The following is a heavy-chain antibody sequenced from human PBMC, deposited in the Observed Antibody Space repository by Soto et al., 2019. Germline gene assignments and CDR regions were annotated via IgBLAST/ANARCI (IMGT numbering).Heavy chain of an antibody. Sequence: GGSLRLSCSASEFTFSSYAMHWVRQAPGKGLEYVSAISSNGGSTYYADSVKGRFTISRDNSKNTLYLQMSSLRAEDTAVYYCVKAGGGRRRLWFGESISPHFDYWGQGTLVTVSS. CDR2: ISSNGGST. CDR1: EFTFSSYA. CDR3: VKAGGGRRRLWFGESISPHFDY. J-gene: IGHJ4*02. V-gene: IGHV3-64D*08. D-gene: IGHD3-10*01.